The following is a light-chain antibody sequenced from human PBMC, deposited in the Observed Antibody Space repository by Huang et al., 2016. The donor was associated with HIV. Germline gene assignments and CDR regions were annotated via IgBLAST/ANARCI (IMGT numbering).Light chain of an antibody. CDR1: RGISSG. CDR3: QQFNNYLT. J-gene: IGKJ5*01. CDR2: DAS. V-gene: IGKV1D-13*01. Sequence: AIQLTQSPSSLSASVGDRVNITCRASRGISSGLAWYQQKPGKAPKLLIFDASSLESGVPSRFSGSGSGTDFTLTISSLQPEDFATYYCQQFNNYLTFGQGTRLEIQ.